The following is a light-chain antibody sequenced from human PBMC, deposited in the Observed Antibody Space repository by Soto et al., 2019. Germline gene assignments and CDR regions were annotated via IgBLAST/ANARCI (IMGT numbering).Light chain of an antibody. Sequence: EIVLTQSPGTLSLSPGERATLSCRASQSVSNNYLAWYQQKPGQAPRLLIYDASNRATGIPARFSGGGSGTDFTLTISSLEPEDFAVYYCQQRSNWPLTFGGGTKVDIK. J-gene: IGKJ4*01. CDR3: QQRSNWPLT. CDR2: DAS. V-gene: IGKV3-11*01. CDR1: QSVSNNY.